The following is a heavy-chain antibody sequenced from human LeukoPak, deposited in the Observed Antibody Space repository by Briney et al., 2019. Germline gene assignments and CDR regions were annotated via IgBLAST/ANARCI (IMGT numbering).Heavy chain of an antibody. Sequence: SSETLSLTCTVSGGSINNYYWSWIRQPAGKGLEWIGLIYSSGSTSYNPSLKSRVTMSVDTSKKQFSLRLSSVTAADTAVYYCARTPIYYFDNSGYYNWGQGTLVTVSS. CDR1: GGSINNYY. V-gene: IGHV4-4*07. CDR2: IYSSGST. J-gene: IGHJ1*01. CDR3: ARTPIYYFDNSGYYN. D-gene: IGHD3-22*01.